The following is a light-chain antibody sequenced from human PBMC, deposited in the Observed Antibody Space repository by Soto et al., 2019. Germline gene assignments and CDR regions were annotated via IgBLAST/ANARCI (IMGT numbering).Light chain of an antibody. CDR2: GAS. CDR3: HQSDGSPWT. Sequence: EIVLTQSPGTLSLPPGETATLSCRASQTVDSRYLAWYQQKRGQAPTLLIYGASSRATGVPDRFVGSGSGTDFTLTVARLEAEDSAVYFCHQSDGSPWTFGQGTKVDIK. CDR1: QTVDSRY. V-gene: IGKV3-20*01. J-gene: IGKJ1*01.